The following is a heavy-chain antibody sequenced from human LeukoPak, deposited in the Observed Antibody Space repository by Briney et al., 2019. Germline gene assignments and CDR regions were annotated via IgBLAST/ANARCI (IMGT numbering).Heavy chain of an antibody. CDR2: FDPEDGET. D-gene: IGHD2-15*01. CDR3: ARESCSGGSCYSDY. Sequence: ASVKVSCKVSGYTLNELSMHWVRQAPGKGLEWMGGFDPEDGETTYAQKFQGRVTMTRNTSISTAYMELSSLRSEDTAVYYCARESCSGGSCYSDYWGQGTLVTVSS. V-gene: IGHV1-24*01. J-gene: IGHJ4*02. CDR1: GYTLNELS.